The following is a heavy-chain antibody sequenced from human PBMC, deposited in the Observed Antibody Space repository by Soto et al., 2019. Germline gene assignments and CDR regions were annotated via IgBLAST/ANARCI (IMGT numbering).Heavy chain of an antibody. J-gene: IGHJ1*01. D-gene: IGHD2-15*01. V-gene: IGHV1-46*01. CDR3: AREENCRGGTCYSEYFHH. Sequence: QVQLVQSGAEVKKPGASVKVSCKTSGYIFTAYSMHCVRQAPGQGLEWMGVVNPSGGSAHYAQSFEGRVTLTRDTSTSTFYMELSSLRSEDTAVYYCAREENCRGGTCYSEYFHHWGQGTLVTDSS. CDR1: GYIFTAYS. CDR2: VNPSGGSA.